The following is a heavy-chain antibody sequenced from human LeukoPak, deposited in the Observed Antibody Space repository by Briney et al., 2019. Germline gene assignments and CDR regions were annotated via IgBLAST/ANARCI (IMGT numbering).Heavy chain of an antibody. CDR3: ARSWSGYLHSFDY. V-gene: IGHV4-59*01. Sequence: SETLSLTCFVSGASLSSYYWTWIRQPPGKGLEWIGYISYSGSTNYNPSLKSRVTISVDTSKNQFSLKLSSVTAADTAVYYCARSWSGYLHSFDYWGQGTLVTVSS. CDR2: ISYSGST. CDR1: GASLSSYY. J-gene: IGHJ4*02. D-gene: IGHD5-12*01.